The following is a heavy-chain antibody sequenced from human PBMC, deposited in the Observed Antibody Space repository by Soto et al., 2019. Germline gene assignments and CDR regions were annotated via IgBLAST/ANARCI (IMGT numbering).Heavy chain of an antibody. Sequence: GGSLRLSCAASGFTFSSYAMHWVRQAPGKGLEWVAVIAYDGSNKYYADSVKGRFTISRDNSKNTLYLQMNSLRAEDTGVYYGARDGIFGPRVGSYGMDVWGQGTTVTVSS. CDR2: IAYDGSNK. CDR3: ARDGIFGPRVGSYGMDV. CDR1: GFTFSSYA. D-gene: IGHD3-3*01. J-gene: IGHJ6*02. V-gene: IGHV3-30-3*01.